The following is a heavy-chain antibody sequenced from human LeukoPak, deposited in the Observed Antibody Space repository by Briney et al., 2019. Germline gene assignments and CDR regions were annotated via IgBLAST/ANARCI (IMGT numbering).Heavy chain of an antibody. CDR2: FYSGGTT. D-gene: IGHD5-24*01. CDR1: GFTVSSNY. CDR3: AREGSARDGFDY. J-gene: IGHJ4*02. Sequence: VGSLRLSCAASGFTVSSNYMSCLRQAPGKGLEWVSVFYSGGTTYYADSAKGRFTISRDNSTNTLYLQMNSLRAEDTAVYYCAREGSARDGFDYWGQGTLVTVSS. V-gene: IGHV3-66*01.